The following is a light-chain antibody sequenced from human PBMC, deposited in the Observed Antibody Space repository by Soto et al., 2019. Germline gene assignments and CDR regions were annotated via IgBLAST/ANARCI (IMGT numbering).Light chain of an antibody. Sequence: EIALTQSPDTLSLSPGERATLSCRASQSVSSYLAWYQQKPGQAPRLLIYGASTRATGIPDRFSGSGSGTDFTLTISRLEPEDFAVYFCQQRSNWPPITFGQGTRLEIK. CDR2: GAS. CDR3: QQRSNWPPIT. J-gene: IGKJ5*01. CDR1: QSVSSY. V-gene: IGKV3-11*01.